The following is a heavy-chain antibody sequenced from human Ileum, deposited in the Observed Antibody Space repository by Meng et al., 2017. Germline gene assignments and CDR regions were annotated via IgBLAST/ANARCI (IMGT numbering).Heavy chain of an antibody. CDR1: GDSISTTNW. V-gene: IGHV4-4*02. D-gene: IGHD4-23*01. J-gene: IGHJ4*02. CDR2: IYHSGLV. CDR3: AANSGKKMHS. Sequence: QGQLQDSGPGLVKPSGTLSLTCAVSGDSISTTNWWNWVRQPPGEGLEWIGEIYHSGLVNYNLSLKSRVTLSIDKSKNQFSLKLISVTAADTGVYYCAANSGKKMHSWGQGTLVTVSS.